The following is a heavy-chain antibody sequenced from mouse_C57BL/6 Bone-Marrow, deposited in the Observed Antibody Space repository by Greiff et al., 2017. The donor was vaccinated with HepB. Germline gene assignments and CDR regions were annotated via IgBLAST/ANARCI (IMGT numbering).Heavy chain of an antibody. D-gene: IGHD1-1*01. CDR2: INPNNGGT. CDR1: GYTFTDYN. V-gene: IGHV1-18*01. J-gene: IGHJ1*03. Sequence: VQLQQSGPELVKPGASVKIPCKASGYTFTDYNMDWVKQSHGKSLEWIGDINPNNGGTIYNQKFKGKATLTVDKSSSTAYMKLRSLTSENTAVYEGARWKGDYYCSSCWYFDVWGKGTTVTVSS. CDR3: ARWKGDYYCSSCWYFDV.